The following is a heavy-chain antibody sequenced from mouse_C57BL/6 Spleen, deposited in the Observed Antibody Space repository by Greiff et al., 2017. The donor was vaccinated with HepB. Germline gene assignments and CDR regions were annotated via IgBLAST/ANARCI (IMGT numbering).Heavy chain of an antibody. D-gene: IGHD1-1*01. J-gene: IGHJ2*01. Sequence: EVKLMESGGGLVKPGGSLKLSCAASGFTFSDYGMHWVRQAPEKGLEWVAYISSGSSTIYYADTVKGRFTISRDNAKSTLFLQMTSLRSEDTAMYYCARNYGSSYYFDYWGQGTTLTVSS. CDR2: ISSGSSTI. V-gene: IGHV5-17*01. CDR3: ARNYGSSYYFDY. CDR1: GFTFSDYG.